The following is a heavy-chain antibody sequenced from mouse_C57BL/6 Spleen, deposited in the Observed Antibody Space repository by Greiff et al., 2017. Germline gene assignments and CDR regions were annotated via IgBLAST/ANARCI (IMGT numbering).Heavy chain of an antibody. J-gene: IGHJ4*01. V-gene: IGHV1-39*01. CDR2: INPNYGTT. D-gene: IGHD3-2*02. CDR3: ARSGQGRRYYYAMDY. Sequence: VQLKQSGPELVKPGASVKISCKASGYSFTDYNMNWVKQSNGKSLEWIGVINPNYGTTSYNQKFKGKATLTVDQSSSTAYMQLNSLTSEDSAVYYCARSGQGRRYYYAMDYWGQGTSVTVSS. CDR1: GYSFTDYN.